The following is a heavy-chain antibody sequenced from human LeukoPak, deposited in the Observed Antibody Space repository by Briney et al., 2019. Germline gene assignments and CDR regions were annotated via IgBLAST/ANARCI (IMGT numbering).Heavy chain of an antibody. J-gene: IGHJ4*02. CDR2: INEDGSTT. D-gene: IGHD1-26*01. Sequence: GGSLRLSCAASGFTFSSNWMHWVRQAPGKGLVWVSRINEDGSTTNYADSVKGRFTISRDNAKNTLYLQMNSLRAEDTAVYYCVRDLGGRSGHWGQGTLVTVSS. CDR3: VRDLGGRSGH. CDR1: GFTFSSNW. V-gene: IGHV3-74*01.